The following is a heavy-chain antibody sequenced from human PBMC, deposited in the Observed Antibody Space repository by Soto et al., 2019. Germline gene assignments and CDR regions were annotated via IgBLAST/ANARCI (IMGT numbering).Heavy chain of an antibody. CDR1: GYTFTNYA. CDR3: ARGSGGWLIYHEYGMDD. D-gene: IGHD3-3*01. CDR2: INAGNGNT. Sequence: ASVKVSCKASGYTFTNYAMHWVRQAPGQRLEWMGWINAGNGNTKYSQKFQGRVTITRDTSASTAYMELCSLRSEDTAVYYCARGSGGWLIYHEYGMDDWGQGTTVTVSS. J-gene: IGHJ6*02. V-gene: IGHV1-3*01.